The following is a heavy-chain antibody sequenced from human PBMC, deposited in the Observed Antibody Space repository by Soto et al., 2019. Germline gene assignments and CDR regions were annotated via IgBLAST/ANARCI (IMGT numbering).Heavy chain of an antibody. Sequence: GESLKISCKGSGYSFTTYWISWVRHMSGKGLEWMGRIDPSDSYTKYSPSFQGHVTISADKSISTAYLQWSDLKATDTAIYYCARVSGSWFDFWGQGALVTVSS. V-gene: IGHV5-10-1*01. D-gene: IGHD3-10*01. CDR1: GYSFTTYW. CDR3: ARVSGSWFDF. J-gene: IGHJ4*02. CDR2: IDPSDSYT.